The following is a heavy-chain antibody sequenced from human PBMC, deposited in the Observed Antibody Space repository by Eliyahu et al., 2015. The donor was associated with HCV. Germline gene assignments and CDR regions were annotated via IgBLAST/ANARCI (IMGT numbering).Heavy chain of an antibody. CDR3: AKGSRSYPFDY. J-gene: IGHJ4*02. CDR1: GFTFSSYA. CDR2: ISGSGGST. Sequence: EVQLLESGGDLVQPGGSLRLSCXASGFTFSSYAMSWVRQAPGKGLEWXSAISGSGGSTYYAXSVKGRFTISRDSSKNTLYLQMNTLRAEDTAAYYCAKGSRSYPFDYWGQGTLVTVSS. V-gene: IGHV3-23*01. D-gene: IGHD1-26*01.